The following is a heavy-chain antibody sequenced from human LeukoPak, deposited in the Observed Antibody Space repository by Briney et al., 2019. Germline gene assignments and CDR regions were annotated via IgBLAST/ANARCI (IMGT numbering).Heavy chain of an antibody. V-gene: IGHV4-30-4*01. J-gene: IGHJ4*02. CDR1: GGSISNYY. D-gene: IGHD3-16*01. Sequence: SETLSLTCIVSGGSISNYYWSWIRQPPGKGLEWIGYIYYSGSTYYNPSLKSRVTISVDTSKNQFSLKLSSVTAADTAVYYCARVKNSDYVWGRLDYWGQGTLVTVSS. CDR2: IYYSGST. CDR3: ARVKNSDYVWGRLDY.